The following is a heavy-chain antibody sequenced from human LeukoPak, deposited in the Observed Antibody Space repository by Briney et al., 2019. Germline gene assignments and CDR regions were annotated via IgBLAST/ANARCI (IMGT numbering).Heavy chain of an antibody. Sequence: SETLSLTCTVSGDFNNDYYWSWIRQPPGKGLEWIGYIYYSGSTNYNPSLKGRVTISIDTSKNQFSLKLSSVTAADTAVYYCASLYSTNGSDYWGQGTLVTVSS. J-gene: IGHJ4*02. CDR3: ASLYSTNGSDY. D-gene: IGHD5-18*01. CDR2: IYYSGST. V-gene: IGHV4-59*01. CDR1: GDFNNDYY.